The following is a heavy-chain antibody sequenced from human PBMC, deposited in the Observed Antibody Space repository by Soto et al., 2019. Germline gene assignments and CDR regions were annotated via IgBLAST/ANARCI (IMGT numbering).Heavy chain of an antibody. CDR2: ISGSGGST. V-gene: IGHV3-23*01. CDR1: GFTFSSYA. Sequence: GGSLRLSCAASGFTFSSYAMSWVRQAPGKGLEWVSAISGSGGSTYYADSVKGRFTISRDNSKNTLYLQMNSLRAEDTAVYYCARQGRDGSGWGQEGYYFDYWGQGTLVTVSS. CDR3: ARQGRDGSGWGQEGYYFDY. J-gene: IGHJ4*02. D-gene: IGHD6-19*01.